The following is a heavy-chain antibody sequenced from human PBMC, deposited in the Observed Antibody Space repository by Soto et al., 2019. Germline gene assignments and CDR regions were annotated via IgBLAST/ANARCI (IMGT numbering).Heavy chain of an antibody. CDR3: ARDYDSSGYPRYYFDY. CDR1: GFTFSSYS. Sequence: GGSLRLSCAASGFTFSSYSMNWVRQAPGKGLEWVSYISSNSSTIYYADSVKGRFTISRDNSKNTLYLQMNSLRAEDTAVYYCARDYDSSGYPRYYFDYWGQGTLVTAPQ. CDR2: ISSNSSTI. J-gene: IGHJ4*02. D-gene: IGHD3-22*01. V-gene: IGHV3-48*01.